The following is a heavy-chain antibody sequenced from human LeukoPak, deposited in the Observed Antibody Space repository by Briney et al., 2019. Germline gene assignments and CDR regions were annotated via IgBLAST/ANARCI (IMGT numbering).Heavy chain of an antibody. Sequence: ASVTVSCTASGYTFTSYGISWVRQAPGQGLEWMGWISAYNGNTNYAQKLQGRVTMTTDTSTSTAYMELRSLRSDDTAVYYCARDPYSGSHDYRGTYAFDIWGQGTMVTVSS. V-gene: IGHV1-18*01. CDR3: ARDPYSGSHDYRGTYAFDI. CDR1: GYTFTSYG. D-gene: IGHD1-26*01. CDR2: ISAYNGNT. J-gene: IGHJ3*02.